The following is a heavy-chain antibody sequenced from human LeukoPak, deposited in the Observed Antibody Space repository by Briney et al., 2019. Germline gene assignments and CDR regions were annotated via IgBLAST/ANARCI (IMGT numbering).Heavy chain of an antibody. J-gene: IGHJ4*02. Sequence: SETLSLTCTVSGYSISSYYWSWIRQAPGKGLEWIGYIYYSGSTNYNPSLKSRVTISVDTSKNQFFLRLTSVTAADTAVYYCARFLGVTSRYFDYWGQGTLVTVSS. D-gene: IGHD1-26*01. CDR2: IYYSGST. V-gene: IGHV4-59*01. CDR3: ARFLGVTSRYFDY. CDR1: GYSISSYY.